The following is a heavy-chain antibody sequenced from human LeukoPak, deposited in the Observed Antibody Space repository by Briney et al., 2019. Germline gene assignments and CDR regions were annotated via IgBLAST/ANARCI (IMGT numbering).Heavy chain of an antibody. CDR1: GYSISSGYY. J-gene: IGHJ5*02. CDR2: IYHSGST. CDR3: ARDGRGWFDP. Sequence: PSETLSLTCTVSGYSISSGYYWGWIRQPTGKGLEWIRSIYHSGSTYYNPSLKSRVTISVDTSKNQFSLKLSSVTAADTAVYYCARDGRGWFDPWGQGTLVTVSS. V-gene: IGHV4-38-2*02. D-gene: IGHD2-15*01.